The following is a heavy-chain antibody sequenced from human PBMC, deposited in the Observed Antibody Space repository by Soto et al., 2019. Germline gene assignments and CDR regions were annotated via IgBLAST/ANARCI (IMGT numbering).Heavy chain of an antibody. CDR1: GFTFSNYN. D-gene: IGHD3-10*01. CDR3: VRDQLWIFDY. Sequence: EVQLVESGGGLVKPGGSLRLSCATSGFTFSNYNMNWVRQAPGKGLEWVSSISKNSDHIYYADSVKGLFTISRDNAQNSLYLQMNSLRAEDTAVYYCVRDQLWIFDYWGQGTLVTVSS. J-gene: IGHJ4*02. V-gene: IGHV3-21*01. CDR2: ISKNSDHI.